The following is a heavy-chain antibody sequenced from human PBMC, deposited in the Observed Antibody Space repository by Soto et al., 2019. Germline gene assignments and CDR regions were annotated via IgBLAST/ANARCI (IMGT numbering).Heavy chain of an antibody. J-gene: IGHJ4*02. CDR1: GGSFISNW. V-gene: IGHV4-4*02. CDR2: IHHSGST. Sequence: SETLSLTCAVSGGSFISNWWSWVRQPPGKGLEWIGEIHHSGSTNYNPSLNSRVTISIDKSKNQFSLNLSSVTAADTAVYFCTTRDYGFIRQYWGQGTLVTVSS. D-gene: IGHD4-17*01. CDR3: TTRDYGFIRQY.